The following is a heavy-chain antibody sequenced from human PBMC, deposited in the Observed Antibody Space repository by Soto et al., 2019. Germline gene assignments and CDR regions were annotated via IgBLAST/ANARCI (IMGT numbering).Heavy chain of an antibody. CDR3: ERTWALEVPAFDI. V-gene: IGHV3-30-3*01. Sequence: PGGSLRLSCAASGFTFSSYAMHWVRQAPGKGLEWVAVISYDGSNKYYADSVKGRFTISRDNSKNTLYLQMNSLRAEDTAVYYCERTWALEVPAFDIWGQGTMVTVSS. CDR1: GFTFSSYA. CDR2: ISYDGSNK. D-gene: IGHD1-26*01. J-gene: IGHJ3*02.